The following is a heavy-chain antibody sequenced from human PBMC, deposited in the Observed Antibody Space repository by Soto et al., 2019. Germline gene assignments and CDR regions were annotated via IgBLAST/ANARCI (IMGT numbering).Heavy chain of an antibody. Sequence: ESGGGVVQPGRSLRLSCAASGFTFSSYGMHWVRQAPGKGLEWVAVISYDGSNKYYADSVKGRFTISRDNSKNTLYLQMNSLRAEDTAVYYCAKGSGPYYGSGSYFDYWGQGTLVTVSS. CDR1: GFTFSSYG. J-gene: IGHJ4*02. V-gene: IGHV3-30*18. CDR3: AKGSGPYYGSGSYFDY. CDR2: ISYDGSNK. D-gene: IGHD3-10*01.